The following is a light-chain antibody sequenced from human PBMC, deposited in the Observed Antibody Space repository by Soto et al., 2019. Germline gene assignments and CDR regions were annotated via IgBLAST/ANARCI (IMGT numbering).Light chain of an antibody. V-gene: IGKV3-15*01. CDR1: QSVSSS. CDR2: DTS. Sequence: EIVVTQSPATLSVSPGERVTLSCRASQSVSSSLAWYQQRPGQAPRLLIYDTSTRAAGIAARFSGSGSGTEFTLTISSLQSEDFAVYYCQRYNNWPLTFGGGTKVDIK. CDR3: QRYNNWPLT. J-gene: IGKJ4*01.